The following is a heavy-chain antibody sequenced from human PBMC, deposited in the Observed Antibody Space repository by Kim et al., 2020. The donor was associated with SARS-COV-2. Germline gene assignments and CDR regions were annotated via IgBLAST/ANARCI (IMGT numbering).Heavy chain of an antibody. D-gene: IGHD6-6*01. CDR2: INAANGDA. J-gene: IGHJ4*02. CDR3: ARGSSSGLAH. Sequence: VKVSCKASGYTFTNNAIHWVRQAPGQGLECLGCINAANGDATYSQKFQGRVAITRDTSASTAYMELSSLISEDTAVYYCARGSSSGLAHWGQGTLVTVSS. V-gene: IGHV1-3*01. CDR1: GYTFTNNA.